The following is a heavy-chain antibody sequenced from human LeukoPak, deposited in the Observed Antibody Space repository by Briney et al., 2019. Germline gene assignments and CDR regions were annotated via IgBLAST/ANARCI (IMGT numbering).Heavy chain of an antibody. D-gene: IGHD2/OR15-2a*01. CDR3: AREGGPFRPLDY. Sequence: KSSETLSLTCGVSGGSISSTNWWTWVRQPPGKGLEWIGEVNVLGNTNYNPSLESRVTISIDKSENRVSLKLTSVTAADTAVYYCAREGGPFRPLDYSGQGTLVTVSS. CDR2: VNVLGNT. CDR1: GGSISSTNW. J-gene: IGHJ4*02. V-gene: IGHV4/OR15-8*02.